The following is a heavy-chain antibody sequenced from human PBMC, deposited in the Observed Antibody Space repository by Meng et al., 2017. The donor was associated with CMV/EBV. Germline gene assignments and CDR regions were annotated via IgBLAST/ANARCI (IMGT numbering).Heavy chain of an antibody. D-gene: IGHD3-3*01. V-gene: IGHV3-7*01. CDR3: AREGGYDFWSGYYFGGEYYGMDV. CDR1: GFTFSSYW. Sequence: GGSLRLSCAASGFTFSSYWMSWVRQAPGKGLEWVANIKQDGSEKYYVDSVKGRFTISRDNAKNSLYLQMNSLRAEDTAVYYCAREGGYDFWSGYYFGGEYYGMDVWGQGTTVTVSS. J-gene: IGHJ6*02. CDR2: IKQDGSEK.